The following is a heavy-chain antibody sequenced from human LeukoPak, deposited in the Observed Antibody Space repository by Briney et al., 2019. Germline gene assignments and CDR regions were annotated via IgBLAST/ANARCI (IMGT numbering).Heavy chain of an antibody. V-gene: IGHV3-43D*03. CDR2: ISWYDGST. D-gene: IGHD4-17*01. CDR3: AKDAGMGPVNYGDYYYYMDV. CDR1: GFTFSNYP. J-gene: IGHJ6*03. Sequence: GGSLRLSCAAYGFTFSNYPMHWGPQAPGRVLEWVSRISWYDGSTYYADYVQGRFTISRDNSTSSLYMKMNSLRAEDTALYYCAKDAGMGPVNYGDYYYYMDVWGKGTTVTVSS.